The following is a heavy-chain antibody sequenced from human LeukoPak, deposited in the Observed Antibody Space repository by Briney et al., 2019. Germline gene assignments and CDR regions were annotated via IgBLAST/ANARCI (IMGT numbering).Heavy chain of an antibody. D-gene: IGHD6-19*01. CDR1: GFTFSNYG. V-gene: IGHV3-30*18. CDR3: VKGSNSGYHYFDF. J-gene: IGHJ4*02. CDR2: ISYDERNK. Sequence: PGGSLRLSCAAPGFTFSNYGMHWVRQAPGKGLEWVASISYDERNKSYVDFVERRFHFTRQNPKNTLYLQMIGLRVEDTAVYYCVKGSNSGYHYFDFWGQGTLVTVSS.